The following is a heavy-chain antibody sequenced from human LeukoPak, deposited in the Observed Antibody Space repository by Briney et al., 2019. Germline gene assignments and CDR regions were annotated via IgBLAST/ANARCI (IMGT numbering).Heavy chain of an antibody. CDR3: ARSQVYSQNWFDP. CDR2: ISSSSSYI. J-gene: IGHJ5*02. Sequence: PGGFLRLSCAASGFTFSSYSMNWVRQAPGKGLEWVSSISSSSSYIYYADSVKGRFTISRDNAKNSLYLQMNSLRAEDTAVYYCARSQVYSQNWFDPWGQGTLVTVSS. V-gene: IGHV3-21*01. D-gene: IGHD2-8*01. CDR1: GFTFSSYS.